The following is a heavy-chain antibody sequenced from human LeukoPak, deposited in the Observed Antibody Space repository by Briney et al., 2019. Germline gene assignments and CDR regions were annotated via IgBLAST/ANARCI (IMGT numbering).Heavy chain of an antibody. D-gene: IGHD4-17*01. V-gene: IGHV5-51*01. CDR2: IYPGDSDT. CDR3: ARHSDGDYAGAAFDI. J-gene: IGHJ3*02. CDR1: GYSFTSYW. Sequence: GESLKISCKGSGYSFTSYWIGWVRQMPGKGLEWMGIIYPGDSDTRYSPSFQGQVTISADKSISTAYLQWSSLKASDTAVYYCARHSDGDYAGAAFDIWGQGTMVTVSS.